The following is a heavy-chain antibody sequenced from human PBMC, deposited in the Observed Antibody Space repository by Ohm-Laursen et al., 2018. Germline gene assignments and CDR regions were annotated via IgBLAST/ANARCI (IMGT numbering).Heavy chain of an antibody. CDR2: IIPILGIA. D-gene: IGHD4-11*01. CDR1: GGTFSSYA. J-gene: IGHJ3*02. Sequence: SVKVSCKASGGTFSSYAISWVRQAPGQGLEWMGRIIPILGIANYAQKFQGRVTITADKSTSTAYMELSSLRSEDTAVYYCARPMTTVKSYAFDIWGQGTMVTVSS. V-gene: IGHV1-69*04. CDR3: ARPMTTVKSYAFDI.